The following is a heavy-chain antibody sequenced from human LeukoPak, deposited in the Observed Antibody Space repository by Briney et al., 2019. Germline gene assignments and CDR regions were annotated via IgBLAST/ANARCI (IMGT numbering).Heavy chain of an antibody. D-gene: IGHD3/OR15-3a*01. V-gene: IGHV3-48*01. CDR2: ISGSSSTI. CDR1: GFTFSSYS. J-gene: IGHJ4*02. Sequence: GGSLRLSCAASGFTFSSYSMNWVRQAPGKGLEWVSYISGSSSTIYYADSVKGRFTISRDNAKNSLYVQMNSLRAEDTAVFYCARDQYDTWSRRGNFDSWGQGTLVIVSS. CDR3: ARDQYDTWSRRGNFDS.